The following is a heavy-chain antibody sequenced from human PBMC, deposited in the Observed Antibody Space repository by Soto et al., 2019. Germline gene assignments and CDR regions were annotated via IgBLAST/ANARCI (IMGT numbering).Heavy chain of an antibody. J-gene: IGHJ6*02. D-gene: IGHD1-26*01. Sequence: VQLLESGGHLVQPGGSLRLSCAASGFTFSNYAISWVRQAPGKGLEWVSSISGSGGSTYYADSVKGRFTISRDNSKNTLYLQMNSLRAEDTAVYYCATYSGNYERYGVYYGMDVWGQGTTVTVSS. CDR1: GFTFSNYA. V-gene: IGHV3-23*01. CDR2: ISGSGGST. CDR3: ATYSGNYERYGVYYGMDV.